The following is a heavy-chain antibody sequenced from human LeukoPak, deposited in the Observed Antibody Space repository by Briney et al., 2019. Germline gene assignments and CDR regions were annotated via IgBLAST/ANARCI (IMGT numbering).Heavy chain of an antibody. J-gene: IGHJ4*02. CDR3: AKKIVAIASSIDY. CDR1: GFTFSSYA. CDR2: ISGSGGST. Sequence: GGSLRLSCAASGFTFSSYAMSWVRQAPGKGPEWVSAISGSGGSTYYADSVKGRFTISRDNSKSTLYLQMNSLRAEDTAVYYCAKKIVAIASSIDYWGQGTLVTVSS. D-gene: IGHD5-12*01. V-gene: IGHV3-23*01.